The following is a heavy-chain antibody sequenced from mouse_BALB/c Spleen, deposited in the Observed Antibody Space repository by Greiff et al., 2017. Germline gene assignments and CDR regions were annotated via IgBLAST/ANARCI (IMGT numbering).Heavy chain of an antibody. J-gene: IGHJ3*01. CDR3: TRDSYYRYDGFAY. CDR2: INPSNGGT. D-gene: IGHD2-14*01. V-gene: IGHV1S81*02. Sequence: VKLMESGAELVKPGASVKLSCKASGYTFTSYYMYWVKQRPGQGLEWIGEINPSNGGTNFNEKFKSKATLTVDKSSSTAYMQLSSLTSEDSAVYYCTRDSYYRYDGFAYWGQGTLVTVSA. CDR1: GYTFTSYY.